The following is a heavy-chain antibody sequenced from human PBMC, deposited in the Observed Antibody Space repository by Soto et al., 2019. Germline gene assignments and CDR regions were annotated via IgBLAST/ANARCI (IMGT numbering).Heavy chain of an antibody. V-gene: IGHV4-59*13. D-gene: IGHD2-2*01. CDR3: ARGSLFDRYQLLLNWFDP. CDR1: GGSIGSYY. J-gene: IGHJ5*02. Sequence: PSETLSLTCTVSGGSIGSYYWSWVGQRPGKGLEWIGYIYYSGSTNYNPSLKSRVTISVDTSKNQFSLKLSSVTAADTAVYYCARGSLFDRYQLLLNWFDPWGQGTLVTVSS. CDR2: IYYSGST.